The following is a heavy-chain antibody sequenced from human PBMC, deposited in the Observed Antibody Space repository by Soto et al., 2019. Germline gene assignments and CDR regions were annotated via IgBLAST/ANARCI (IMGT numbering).Heavy chain of an antibody. CDR3: ARDRCITPNRPPPCKWFAP. CDR2: IIPMYGRA. J-gene: IGHJ5*02. D-gene: IGHD3-10*01. CDR1: GDTFINYA. Sequence: QVQLVQSGAEVKKPGSSVKVSCKASGDTFINYALTWVRQAPGQGLVWMGGIIPMYGRADYAQKFQGRVTITAEESPTTAYMELSSLTSEATAVYSGARDRCITPNRPPPCKWFAPWGQGPLVTVSS. V-gene: IGHV1-69*01.